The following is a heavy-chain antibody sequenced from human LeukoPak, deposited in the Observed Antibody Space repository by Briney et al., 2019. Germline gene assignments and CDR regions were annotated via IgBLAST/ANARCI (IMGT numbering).Heavy chain of an antibody. J-gene: IGHJ4*02. V-gene: IGHV4-39*06. Sequence: PSETLSLTCTVSGGSISSSSYYWGWIRQPPGKGLEWIGSIYYSGSTYYNPSLKSRVTISVDTSKNQFTLKLSSVTAADTAVYYCARDTYDYVWGSYYFDYWGQGTLVTVSS. D-gene: IGHD3-16*01. CDR1: GGSISSSSYY. CDR2: IYYSGST. CDR3: ARDTYDYVWGSYYFDY.